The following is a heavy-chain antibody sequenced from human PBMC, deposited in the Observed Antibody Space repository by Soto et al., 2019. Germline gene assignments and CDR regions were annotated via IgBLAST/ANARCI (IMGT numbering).Heavy chain of an antibody. V-gene: IGHV1-18*04. Sequence: ASVKVSCKASGYAFTKYGITWVRQAPGQGLEWLGWISGDNGKTNFAQRLKDRVTMTTDTSTTTAYMELRSLRRDDTAIYYCARVASLITIFQGLDASGQRTTVTVSS. CDR3: ARVASLITIFQGLDA. D-gene: IGHD3-3*01. J-gene: IGHJ6*02. CDR2: ISGDNGKT. CDR1: GYAFTKYG.